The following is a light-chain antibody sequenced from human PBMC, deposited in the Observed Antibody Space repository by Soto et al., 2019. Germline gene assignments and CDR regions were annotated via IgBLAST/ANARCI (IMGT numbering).Light chain of an antibody. V-gene: IGLV2-14*01. Sequence: QSVLTQPASVSGFPGQSITISCTGASSDVGGYNYVSWYLQRPGKAPKVMIFEVSNRRSGVSNRFSGSKSGNTASLTISGLQAEDEAEYYCSSYTSEGTLVFGTGTKLTVL. CDR2: EVS. CDR1: SSDVGGYNY. J-gene: IGLJ1*01. CDR3: SSYTSEGTLV.